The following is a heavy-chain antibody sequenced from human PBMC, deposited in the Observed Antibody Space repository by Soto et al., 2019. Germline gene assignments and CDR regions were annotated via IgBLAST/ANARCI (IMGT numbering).Heavy chain of an antibody. J-gene: IGHJ5*01. V-gene: IGHV1-24*01. Sequence: ASVKVSCKVSGNTLTELSMHWVRQAAGKELEWIGGFDPEDGETIYAQHFQGRVTMTEDTSTDTAYMELNSLKSEDTALYYRATSYTGGYYEGTWFDSWGQGTLVTVSS. CDR2: FDPEDGET. CDR3: ATSYTGGYYEGTWFDS. D-gene: IGHD1-26*01. CDR1: GNTLTELS.